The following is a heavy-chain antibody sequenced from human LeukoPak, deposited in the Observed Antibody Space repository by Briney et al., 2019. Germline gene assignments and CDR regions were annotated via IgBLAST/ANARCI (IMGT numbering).Heavy chain of an antibody. CDR2: ISRPGNTV. CDR3: ATFRFLGT. CDR1: GFTFSSYS. V-gene: IGHV3-48*02. J-gene: IGHJ3*01. D-gene: IGHD3-3*01. Sequence: GGSLRLSCEGSGFTFSSYSMNWVRQAPGKGLEWVSYISRPGNTVYYADSVRGRFAISRDNAMNSLYLQMSSLRDEDTAVYYCATFRFLGTWGQGTMVTVSP.